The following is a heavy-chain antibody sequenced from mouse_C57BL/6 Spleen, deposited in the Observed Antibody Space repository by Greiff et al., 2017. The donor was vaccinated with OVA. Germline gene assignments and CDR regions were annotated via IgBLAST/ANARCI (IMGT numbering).Heavy chain of an antibody. J-gene: IGHJ4*01. V-gene: IGHV1-59*01. Sequence: QVQLQQPGAELVRPGTSVKLSCKASGYTSTSYWMHWVKQRPGQGLEWIGVIDPSDSYTNYNQKFKGKATLTADKSSSTAYMELRSLTSEDSAVYFCARSGGYGSSPYYAMDYWGQGTSVTVSS. CDR1: GYTSTSYW. CDR2: IDPSDSYT. D-gene: IGHD1-1*01. CDR3: ARSGGYGSSPYYAMDY.